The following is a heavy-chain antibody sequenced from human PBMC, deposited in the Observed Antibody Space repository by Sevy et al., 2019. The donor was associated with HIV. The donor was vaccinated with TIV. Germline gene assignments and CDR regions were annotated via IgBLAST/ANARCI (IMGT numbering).Heavy chain of an antibody. CDR1: GFTFSSYS. V-gene: IGHV3-48*02. Sequence: GGSLRLSCAASGFTFSSYSMNWVRQAPGKGLEWVSYISSSSSTLYYADSLKGRFTISRDNAKNSLYLQMNSLRDEDTAGYYCARDPGAMGPFDLWGQGTMVTVSS. CDR3: ARDPGAMGPFDL. J-gene: IGHJ3*01. CDR2: ISSSSSTL. D-gene: IGHD5-18*01.